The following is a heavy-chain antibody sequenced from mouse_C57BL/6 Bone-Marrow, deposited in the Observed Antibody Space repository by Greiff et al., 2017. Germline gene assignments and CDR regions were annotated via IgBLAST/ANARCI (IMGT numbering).Heavy chain of an antibody. CDR1: GYTFTSYW. CDR2: IHPNSGST. D-gene: IGHD1-1*01. CDR3: ATEVTTVVAWYCYV. J-gene: IGHJ1*03. V-gene: IGHV1-64*01. Sequence: QVQLKQPGAELVKPGASVKLSCKASGYTFTSYWMHWVKQRPGQGLEWIGMIHPNSGSTNYNEKFKSKATLTVDKSSSTAYMQLSSLTSEDSAVYYWATEVTTVVAWYCYVWGTGTTVTVSS.